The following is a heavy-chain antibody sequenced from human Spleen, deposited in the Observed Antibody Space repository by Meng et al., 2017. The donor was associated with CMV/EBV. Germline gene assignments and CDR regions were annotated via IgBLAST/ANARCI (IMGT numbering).Heavy chain of an antibody. D-gene: IGHD5-18*01. CDR2: ISGSGGST. V-gene: IGHV3-23*01. CDR3: ATQRLIYGISYGFYFDC. CDR1: GFTFSSYA. J-gene: IGHJ4*02. Sequence: GESLKISCAASGFTFSSYAMSWVRQAPGKGLEWVSAISGSGGSTYYADSVKGRFTISRDNSKNTLYLQINSLRAEDTAVYYCATQRLIYGISYGFYFDCWGQGTLVTVSS.